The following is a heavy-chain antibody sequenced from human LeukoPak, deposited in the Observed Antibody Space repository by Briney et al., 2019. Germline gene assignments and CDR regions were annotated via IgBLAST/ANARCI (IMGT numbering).Heavy chain of an antibody. Sequence: GGSLRLSCAASGFTFSSYWMSWVRRAPGKGLEWVANIKQDGSDKYYVDSVEGRFTISRDNAKNSLYLQMNSLRAEDTAVYYCAREKTTGTYYVDYWGQGTLVTVSS. CDR1: GFTFSSYW. CDR2: IKQDGSDK. J-gene: IGHJ4*02. D-gene: IGHD1-7*01. V-gene: IGHV3-7*01. CDR3: AREKTTGTYYVDY.